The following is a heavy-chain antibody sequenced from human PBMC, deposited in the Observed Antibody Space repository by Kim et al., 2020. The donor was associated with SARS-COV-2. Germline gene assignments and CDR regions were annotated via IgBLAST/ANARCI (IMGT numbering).Heavy chain of an antibody. V-gene: IGHV5-51*01. CDR1: GYSFTSYW. D-gene: IGHD3-22*01. CDR2: IYPGYSDT. CDR3: ARLGEGVVITPNWFDP. J-gene: IGHJ5*02. Sequence: GESLKISCKGSGYSFTSYWIGWVRQMPGKGLEWMGIIYPGYSDTRYSPSFQGQVTISADKSISTAYLQWSSLKASDTAMYYCARLGEGVVITPNWFDPWGQGTLVTVSS.